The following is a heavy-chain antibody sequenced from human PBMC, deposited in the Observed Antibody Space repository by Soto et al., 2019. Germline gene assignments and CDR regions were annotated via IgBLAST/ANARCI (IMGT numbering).Heavy chain of an antibody. CDR1: GFTFSSYA. J-gene: IGHJ4*02. D-gene: IGHD2-15*01. CDR3: SKEGDCSGGSCFIFDY. CDR2: ISFDGSNK. V-gene: IGHV3-30*18. Sequence: QVQLVESGGVVVQPGRSLRLSCAASGFTFSSYAMHWVRQAPGKGLEWVAVISFDGSNKDYADSVKDRFTISRDNSKNTMYVQMNSLRAEDTAVYYCSKEGDCSGGSCFIFDYWGQGTLVTVSS.